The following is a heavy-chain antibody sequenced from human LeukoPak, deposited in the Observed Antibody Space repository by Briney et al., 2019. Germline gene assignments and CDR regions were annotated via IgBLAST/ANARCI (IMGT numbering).Heavy chain of an antibody. Sequence: PGRSLRLSCAASGFTFSSYAMHWVRQAPGKGLEWVAVISYDGSNKYYADSVKGRFTISRDNSKNTLYLQMNSLRAEDTAVYYCARAVAGYYFDYWGQGTLVTVSS. CDR2: ISYDGSNK. CDR3: ARAVAGYYFDY. V-gene: IGHV3-30-3*01. CDR1: GFTFSSYA. J-gene: IGHJ4*02. D-gene: IGHD6-19*01.